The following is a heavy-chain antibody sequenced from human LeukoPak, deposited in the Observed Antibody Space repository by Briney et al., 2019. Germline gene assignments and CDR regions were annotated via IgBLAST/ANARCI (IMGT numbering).Heavy chain of an antibody. V-gene: IGHV4-30-4*01. CDR3: ARVEVAATLYGMDV. J-gene: IGHJ6*02. CDR2: IYYSGST. CDR1: GGSISSGDYY. Sequence: SQTLSLTCTVSGGSISSGDYYWSWIRQPPGKGLEWIGYIYYSGSTYYNPSLKSRVTISVDMSKNQFSLKLSSVTAADTAVYYCARVEVAATLYGMDVWGQGTTVTVSS. D-gene: IGHD2-15*01.